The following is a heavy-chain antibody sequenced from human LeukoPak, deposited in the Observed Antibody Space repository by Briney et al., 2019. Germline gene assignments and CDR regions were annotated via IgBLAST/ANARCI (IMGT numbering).Heavy chain of an antibody. CDR1: GFTFSSYS. D-gene: IGHD6-13*01. J-gene: IGHJ4*02. V-gene: IGHV3-21*01. CDR3: TRAVAAADFSPGY. Sequence: GGSLRLSCVASGFTFSSYSMNWVRQAPGQGLEWVSCISSTSTYIYYADSVKGRFTISRDNANNSMYLQMNSLRAEDTAVYYCTRAVAAADFSPGYWGQGTLVTVSS. CDR2: ISSTSTYI.